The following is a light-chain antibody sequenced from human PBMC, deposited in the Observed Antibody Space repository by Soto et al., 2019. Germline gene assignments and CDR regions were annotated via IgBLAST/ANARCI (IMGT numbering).Light chain of an antibody. J-gene: IGLJ2*01. V-gene: IGLV2-14*01. CDR2: DVS. CDR1: SSDIGGYNY. Sequence: QSVLTQPASVSGSPGQSITISCTGTSSDIGGYNYVSWYQQHPGKAPKLMIYDVSNRPSGVSICFSGSKSGNTASLTISGLQAEDEADYYCSSYTSSSTLVVFGGGTKVTVL. CDR3: SSYTSSSTLVV.